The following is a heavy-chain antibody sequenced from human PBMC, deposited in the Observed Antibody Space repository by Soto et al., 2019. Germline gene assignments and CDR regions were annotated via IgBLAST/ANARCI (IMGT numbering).Heavy chain of an antibody. CDR2: ISYDGVNK. CDR3: ARDYDSSGYPRYYFDY. J-gene: IGHJ4*02. D-gene: IGHD3-22*01. CDR1: GFTFSTYG. V-gene: IGHV3-30*03. Sequence: GGSLRLSCAASGFTFSTYGMHWVRQAPGKGLEWVAVISYDGVNKYYADSVKGRFTISRDNSKNTLYLQMNSLRAEDTAVYYCARDYDSSGYPRYYFDYWGQGTLVTVSS.